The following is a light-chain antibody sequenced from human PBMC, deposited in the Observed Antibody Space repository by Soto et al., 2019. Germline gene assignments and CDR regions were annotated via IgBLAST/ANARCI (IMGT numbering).Light chain of an antibody. CDR2: DAS. CDR1: QSVGSY. V-gene: IGKV3-11*01. CDR3: QQRKNWPPIT. J-gene: IGKJ5*01. Sequence: EVVLTQSPATLSLSPGERATLSCRASQSVGSYLAWFHQKPGQAPRLLIYDASNRPPGIPARFSGSGSGTAFTVTIRRLDPEDFGVYYCQQRKNWPPITFGQGTRLEIK.